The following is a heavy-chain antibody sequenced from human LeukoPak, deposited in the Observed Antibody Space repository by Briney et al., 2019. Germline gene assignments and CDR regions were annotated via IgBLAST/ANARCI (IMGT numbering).Heavy chain of an antibody. CDR3: ARGEIGGNFDP. V-gene: IGHV1-3*01. Sequence: ASVKVSCKASGYTFTGYAIHWVRQAPGQRLEWMGWINAGNGNTKYSQKFQGRVTITRDTSASTAYMELSSLRSEDTAVYYCARGEIGGNFDPWGQGTLVTVSS. CDR1: GYTFTGYA. D-gene: IGHD4-23*01. J-gene: IGHJ5*02. CDR2: INAGNGNT.